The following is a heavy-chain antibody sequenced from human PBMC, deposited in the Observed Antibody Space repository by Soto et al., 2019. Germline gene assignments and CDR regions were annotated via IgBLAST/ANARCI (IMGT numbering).Heavy chain of an antibody. V-gene: IGHV3-21*01. CDR2: ISSSSSYI. CDR3: ARDVGSSSDDY. J-gene: IGHJ4*02. CDR1: GFTFSSYS. D-gene: IGHD6-6*01. Sequence: EVQLVESGGGLVKPGGSLRLSCAASGFTFSSYSMNWVRQAPGKGLEWVSSISSSSSYIYYADSVKGRFTISRDNAKNSLDLQMTSRRAEDTAVYYCARDVGSSSDDYWGQGTLVTVSS.